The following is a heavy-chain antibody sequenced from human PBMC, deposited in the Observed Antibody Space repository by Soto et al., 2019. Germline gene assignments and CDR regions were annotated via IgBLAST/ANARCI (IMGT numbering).Heavy chain of an antibody. D-gene: IGHD2-8*01. CDR2: ISYDGSNK. CDR1: GFTFSSYG. Sequence: QVQLVESGGGVVQPGRSLRLSCAASGFTFSSYGMHWVRQAPGKGLEWVAVISYDGSNKYYADSVKGRFTISRDNSKNTLYLQMNSLRAEDTAVYYCAKDVGDIVPMVYAALDYWGQGTLVTVSS. CDR3: AKDVGDIVPMVYAALDY. V-gene: IGHV3-30*18. J-gene: IGHJ4*02.